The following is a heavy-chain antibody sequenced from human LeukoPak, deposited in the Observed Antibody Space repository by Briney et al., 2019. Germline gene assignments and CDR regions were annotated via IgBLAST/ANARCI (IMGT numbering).Heavy chain of an antibody. CDR3: AKDAGFLEWLPYYMDV. CDR2: IYSGGST. Sequence: GGSLRLSCAASGFTLSSNYMSWVRQAPGKGLEWVSVIYSGGSTYYADPVKGRFTISRDNSKNTLYLQTNSLRAEDTAVYYCAKDAGFLEWLPYYMDVWGKGTTVTVSS. D-gene: IGHD3-3*01. J-gene: IGHJ6*03. CDR1: GFTLSSNY. V-gene: IGHV3-53*05.